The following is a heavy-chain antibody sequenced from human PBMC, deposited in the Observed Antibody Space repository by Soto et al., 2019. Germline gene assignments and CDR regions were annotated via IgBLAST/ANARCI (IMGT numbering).Heavy chain of an antibody. CDR2: IYSGGST. J-gene: IGHJ3*02. CDR3: ASPPCSGGSCYEDFAFDI. V-gene: IGHV3-53*01. D-gene: IGHD2-15*01. Sequence: GGSLRLSCAASGFTVSSNYMSWVRQAPGKGLEWVSVIYSGGSTYYADSVKGRFTISRDNSKDTLYLQMNSLRAEDTAVYYCASPPCSGGSCYEDFAFDIWGQGTMVTVSS. CDR1: GFTVSSNY.